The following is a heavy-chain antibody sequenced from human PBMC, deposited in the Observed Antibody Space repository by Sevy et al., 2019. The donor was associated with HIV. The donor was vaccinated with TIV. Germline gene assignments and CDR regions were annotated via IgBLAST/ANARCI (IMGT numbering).Heavy chain of an antibody. V-gene: IGHV4-39*01. D-gene: IGHD1-1*01. CDR2: VFYNGGI. Sequence: SETLSLTSTVSGGSISSNSYYWGWIRQPPGKGLGWIGSVFYNGGIYYNSSLKSRVTISVDTSKNRFSLKLSSETAADPAVYYCASSLWNFYAFDISGQGKMATASS. J-gene: IGHJ3*02. CDR3: ASSLWNFYAFDI. CDR1: GGSISSNSYY.